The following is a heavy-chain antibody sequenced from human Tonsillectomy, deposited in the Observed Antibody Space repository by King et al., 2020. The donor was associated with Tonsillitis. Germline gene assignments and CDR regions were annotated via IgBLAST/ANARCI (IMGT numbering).Heavy chain of an antibody. CDR1: NAW. D-gene: IGHD1-26*01. Sequence: NAWMNWVRQAPGKGLEWVGRIKSKTDGGTTDYAAPVKGRFTISRDDSKNTLYLKMNSLKTEDTAVYYCTTDGKRVGAKGFGYWGQGTLVTVSS. J-gene: IGHJ4*02. CDR3: TTDGKRVGAKGFGY. V-gene: IGHV3-15*07. CDR2: IKSKTDGGTT.